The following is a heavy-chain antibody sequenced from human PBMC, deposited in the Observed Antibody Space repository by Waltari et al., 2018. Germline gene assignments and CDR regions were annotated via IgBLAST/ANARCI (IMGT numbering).Heavy chain of an antibody. J-gene: IGHJ6*02. D-gene: IGHD6-13*01. Sequence: QVQLVESGGGVVQPGRSLRLYCAASGFTFSSYGMHWVRQAQGKGLEWVAVIWYDGSNKYYADSVKGRFTISRDNSKNTLYLQMNSLRAEDTAVYYCARDERGIAAHRTDYGMDVWGQGTTVTVSS. CDR2: IWYDGSNK. CDR3: ARDERGIAAHRTDYGMDV. CDR1: GFTFSSYG. V-gene: IGHV3-33*01.